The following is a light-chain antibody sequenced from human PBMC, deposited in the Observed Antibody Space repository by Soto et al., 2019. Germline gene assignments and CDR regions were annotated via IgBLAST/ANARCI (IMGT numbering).Light chain of an antibody. V-gene: IGKV3-11*01. CDR3: QQRSNWPLT. Sequence: EIVLAQSPATLSLSPGERATPSCRARQCVSSYLAWYKQKPGQAPRLLIYDASNRATGIPARFSGSGSGTDFTLTISSLEPEDFAVYYCQQRSNWPLTFGGGTKVDIK. J-gene: IGKJ4*01. CDR1: QCVSSY. CDR2: DAS.